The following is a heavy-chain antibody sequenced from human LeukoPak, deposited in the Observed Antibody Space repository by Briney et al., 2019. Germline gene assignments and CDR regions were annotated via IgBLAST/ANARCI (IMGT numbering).Heavy chain of an antibody. CDR3: ARERWLQPDY. Sequence: PGGSLRLSCAASGFTFSTYWMNWVRQAPGEGLEWVANINKDGSQKYYVDSVKGRFTISRDNAKNSLYLQMNSLRAEDTAVYFCARERWLQPDYWGQGTLVTVSA. CDR2: INKDGSQK. D-gene: IGHD5-24*01. V-gene: IGHV3-7*01. J-gene: IGHJ4*02. CDR1: GFTFSTYW.